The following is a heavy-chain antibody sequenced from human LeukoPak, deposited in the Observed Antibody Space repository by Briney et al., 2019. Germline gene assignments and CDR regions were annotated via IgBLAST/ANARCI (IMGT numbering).Heavy chain of an antibody. J-gene: IGHJ4*02. CDR2: IYDDNT. D-gene: IGHD6-19*01. Sequence: GVSLRLSCAASGFTVSAYAMAWVRQAPGKGLEWVSTIYDDNTYYADSVKGRFTISRDDSKNMVYLQMNSLRAEDTAVYFCAREGYSSGWFRLWGQGTLVTVSS. CDR1: GFTVSAYA. V-gene: IGHV3-53*01. CDR3: AREGYSSGWFRL.